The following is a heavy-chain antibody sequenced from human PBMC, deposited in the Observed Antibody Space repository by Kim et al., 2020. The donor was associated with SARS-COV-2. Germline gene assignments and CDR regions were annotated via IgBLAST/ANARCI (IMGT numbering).Heavy chain of an antibody. D-gene: IGHD1-26*01. Sequence: NPSLKSRVTISVDTSKNQFSLKLSSVTAADTAVYYCARGHSGSYYLGVDYWGQGTLVTVSS. V-gene: IGHV4-59*09. CDR3: ARGHSGSYYLGVDY. J-gene: IGHJ4*02.